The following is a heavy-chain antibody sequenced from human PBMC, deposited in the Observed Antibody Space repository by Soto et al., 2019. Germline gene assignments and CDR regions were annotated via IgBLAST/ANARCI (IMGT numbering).Heavy chain of an antibody. CDR1: GFTFSSFG. Sequence: QVQLVESGGGVVQPGRSLRLSCAASGFTFSSFGMHWVRQAPGKGLEWVALIWFDGTNENYAVSVKGRFTISRDNSKNTLYLQMNSLRGEDTAVYYCARDVRVGFSHEMGVWGQGTTVTVSS. CDR3: ARDVRVGFSHEMGV. CDR2: IWFDGTNE. V-gene: IGHV3-33*01. J-gene: IGHJ6*02. D-gene: IGHD3-10*01.